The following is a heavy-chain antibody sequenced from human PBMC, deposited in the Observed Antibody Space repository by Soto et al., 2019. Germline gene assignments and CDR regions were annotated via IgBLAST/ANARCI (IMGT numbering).Heavy chain of an antibody. V-gene: IGHV4-39*01. CDR2: IYYSGST. CDR3: ARRGVHYDILTGYYNYGMDV. J-gene: IGHJ6*02. Sequence: SETLSLTCTVSGGSSSSSSYYWGWIRQPPGKGLEWIGSIYYSGSTYYNPSLKSRVTISVDTSKNQFSLKLSSVTAADTAVYYCARRGVHYDILTGYYNYGMDVWGQGTTVTVSS. D-gene: IGHD3-9*01. CDR1: GGSSSSSSYY.